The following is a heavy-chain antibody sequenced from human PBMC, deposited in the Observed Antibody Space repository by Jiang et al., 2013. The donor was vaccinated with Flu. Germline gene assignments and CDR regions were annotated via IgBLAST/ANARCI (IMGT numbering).Heavy chain of an antibody. CDR1: GFTFDDYA. J-gene: IGHJ4*02. CDR2: INWNSDVI. CDR3: AKARGFDWGTKYFDF. D-gene: IGHD3-16*01. Sequence: VQLLESGGGLVQPGRSLRLSCAASGFTFDDYAMVWVRQAPGKGLEWVSGINWNSDVIAYADSVKGRFTISRDNAKNSLYLQMDSLRAEDTALYYCAKARGFDWGTKYFDFWGQGTLVTVSS. V-gene: IGHV3-9*01.